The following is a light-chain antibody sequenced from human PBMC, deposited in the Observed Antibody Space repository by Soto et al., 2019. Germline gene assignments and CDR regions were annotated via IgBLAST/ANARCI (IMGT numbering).Light chain of an antibody. V-gene: IGKV3-20*01. CDR1: QSINSRY. CDR3: HQSDTSPYT. CDR2: GTS. Sequence: EIVLTQSPGTLSLSPGERATLSCRANQSINSRYLAWDQQKTGQATRLLIYGTSIRATVIPDTFSGSGSGTDFTLKISRREPEDVAVYYWHQSDTSPYTFGQGRMLESK. J-gene: IGKJ2*01.